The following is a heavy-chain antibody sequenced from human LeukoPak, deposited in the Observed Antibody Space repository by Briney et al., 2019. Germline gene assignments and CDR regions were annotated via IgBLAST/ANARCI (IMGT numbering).Heavy chain of an antibody. Sequence: SETLSLTCTVSGGSISSGSYYWSWIRQPAGKGLEWIGRIHTSGSTNYNPSLKSRVTMSGDTSKNQFSLKLSSVTAADTAVYYCARDAYYYGSGSYFFDYWGQGTLVTVSS. D-gene: IGHD3-10*01. CDR1: GGSISSGSYY. J-gene: IGHJ4*02. V-gene: IGHV4-61*02. CDR3: ARDAYYYGSGSYFFDY. CDR2: IHTSGST.